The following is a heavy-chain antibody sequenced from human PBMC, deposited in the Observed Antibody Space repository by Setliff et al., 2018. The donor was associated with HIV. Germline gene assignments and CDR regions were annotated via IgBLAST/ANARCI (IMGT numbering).Heavy chain of an antibody. Sequence: GSLRLSCVASGFTFSTYAMSWVRQAPGKGLEWVSTISRSSDSAYYADSVKGRFTISRDNSKNTLYLQMNSLRVEDTAVYYCARDDDATSHYSRFDYWGQGTPVTVSS. CDR3: ARDDDATSHYSRFDY. J-gene: IGHJ4*02. CDR1: GFTFSTYA. D-gene: IGHD1-26*01. V-gene: IGHV3-23*01. CDR2: ISRSSDSA.